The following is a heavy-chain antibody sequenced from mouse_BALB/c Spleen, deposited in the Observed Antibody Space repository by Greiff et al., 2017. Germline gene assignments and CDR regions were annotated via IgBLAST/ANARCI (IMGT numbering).Heavy chain of an antibody. V-gene: IGHV1-12*01. CDR2: IYPGNGDT. CDR3: ARLTTATFFDY. D-gene: IGHD1-2*01. Sequence: QVQLQQPGAELVKPGASVKMSCKASGYTFTSYNMHWVKQTPGQGLEWIGAIYPGNGDTSYNQKFKGKATLTADKSSSTAYMQLSSLTSEDSAVYYCARLTTATFFDYWGQGTTLTVSS. CDR1: GYTFTSYN. J-gene: IGHJ2*01.